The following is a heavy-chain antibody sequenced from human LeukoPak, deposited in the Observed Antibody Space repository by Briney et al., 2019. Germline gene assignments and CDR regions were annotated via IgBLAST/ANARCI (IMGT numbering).Heavy chain of an antibody. CDR3: ARGKTSQNIVTRKTYNWFDP. V-gene: IGHV3-21*01. D-gene: IGHD2/OR15-2a*01. CDR1: GFTFSSYN. Sequence: PGGSLRLSCAASGFTFSSYNMNWVRQAPGKGLEWVSSISSSSNYIYYADSVKGRSTISRDNAKNSLYLQMKSLRAEDTAVYYCARGKTSQNIVTRKTYNWFDPWGQGTLVTVSS. CDR2: ISSSSNYI. J-gene: IGHJ5*02.